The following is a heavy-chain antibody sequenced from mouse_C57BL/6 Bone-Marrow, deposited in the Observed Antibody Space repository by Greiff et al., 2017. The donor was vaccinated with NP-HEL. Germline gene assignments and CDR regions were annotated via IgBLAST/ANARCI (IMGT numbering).Heavy chain of an antibody. J-gene: IGHJ2*01. D-gene: IGHD1-1*01. CDR1: GYAFSSSW. CDR3: ASYYYGSSFPTDY. Sequence: LQESGPELVKPGASVKISCKASGYAFSSSWMNWVKQRPGKGLEWIGRIYPGDGDTNYNGKFKGKATLTADKSSSTAYMQLSILTSEDSAVYFCASYYYGSSFPTDYWGQGTTLTVSS. CDR2: IYPGDGDT. V-gene: IGHV1-82*01.